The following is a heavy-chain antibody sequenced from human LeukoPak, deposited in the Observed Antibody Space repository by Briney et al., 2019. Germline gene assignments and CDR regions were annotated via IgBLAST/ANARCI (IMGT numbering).Heavy chain of an antibody. J-gene: IGHJ3*02. CDR1: GFTFSSYA. D-gene: IGHD4-17*01. V-gene: IGHV3-30*04. CDR3: ARPHDYGDYPGAFDI. CDR2: ISYDGSNK. Sequence: PGRSLRLSCAASGFTFSSYAMHWVRQAPGKGLEWVAVISYDGSNKYYADSVKGRFTISRDNSKNTLYLQMNSLRAEDTAVYYCARPHDYGDYPGAFDIWGQGTMVTVSS.